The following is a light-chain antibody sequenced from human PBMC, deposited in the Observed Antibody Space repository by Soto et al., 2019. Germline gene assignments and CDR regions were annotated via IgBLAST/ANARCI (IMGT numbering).Light chain of an antibody. CDR1: QSVLYSSNNKNY. V-gene: IGKV4-1*01. J-gene: IGKJ1*01. Sequence: DIVMTQSPDSLGVSLGESATINCKSSQSVLYSSNNKNYLAWYQQKPGQPPKLLIYWASTRESGVPDRFSGSGSGTDFTLTISSLQAEDVAVYYCQQYYSTLTWTFGQGTKVDIK. CDR2: WAS. CDR3: QQYYSTLTWT.